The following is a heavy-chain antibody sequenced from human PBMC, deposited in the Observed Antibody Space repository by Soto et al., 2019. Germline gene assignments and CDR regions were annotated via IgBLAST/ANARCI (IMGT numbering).Heavy chain of an antibody. CDR2: VDPTGSRT. Sequence: DSVKVSSTASGYIFAHYFIHWVRQAPGQGLEWMAIVDPTGSRTSHANKFQGRVTLTRDASTGTVYLELNRLTYEDTAPYYCARDSTTMVKGFDNWGRGTLVTVSS. D-gene: IGHD2-15*01. CDR1: GYIFAHYF. CDR3: ARDSTTMVKGFDN. J-gene: IGHJ4*02. V-gene: IGHV1-46*01.